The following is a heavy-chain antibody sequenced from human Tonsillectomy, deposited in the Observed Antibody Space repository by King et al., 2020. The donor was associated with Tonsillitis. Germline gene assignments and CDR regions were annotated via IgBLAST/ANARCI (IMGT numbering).Heavy chain of an antibody. Sequence: VQLVESGGGLVQPGGSLKLSCSASGFTFSNSAMQWVRQASGKGLEWIGRIRSKANNYATAYTASVKGRFTISRDDSKKTAYLQMDSLKSEDSAVYYCASWQTLAPFDHWGQGILVTVAS. CDR3: ASWQTLAPFDH. CDR2: IRSKANNYAT. CDR1: GFTFSNSA. V-gene: IGHV3-73*01. D-gene: IGHD5-12*01. J-gene: IGHJ4*02.